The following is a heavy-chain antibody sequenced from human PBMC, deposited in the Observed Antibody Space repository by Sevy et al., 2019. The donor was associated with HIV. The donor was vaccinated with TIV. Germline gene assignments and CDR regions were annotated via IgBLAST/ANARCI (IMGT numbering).Heavy chain of an antibody. CDR1: GFTFDDYA. CDR2: ISWNSGSI. D-gene: IGHD3-22*01. Sequence: GGSLRLSCAASGFTFDDYAMHWVRQAPGKGLEWVSGISWNSGSIGYADSVKGRFTISRDNAKNSLYLQMNSLRAEDTAVYFCARNLDYYDTSAFYSWGQGTPVTVSS. V-gene: IGHV3-9*01. CDR3: ARNLDYYDTSAFYS. J-gene: IGHJ5*01.